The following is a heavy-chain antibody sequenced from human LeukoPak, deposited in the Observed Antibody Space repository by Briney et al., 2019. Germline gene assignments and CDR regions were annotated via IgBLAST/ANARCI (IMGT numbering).Heavy chain of an antibody. CDR3: ARNYKQWLGWYYFDF. CDR2: INTNTGNP. V-gene: IGHV7-4-1*02. J-gene: IGHJ4*02. CDR1: GYTFTSYA. D-gene: IGHD6-19*01. Sequence: ASVKVSCKASGYTFTSYAMNWVRRAPGQGLKWMGWINTNTGNPTYAQGFTGRFVFSLDTSVSTAYLQISSLEAEDTAVYYCARNYKQWLGWYYFDFWGQGTLVTVSS.